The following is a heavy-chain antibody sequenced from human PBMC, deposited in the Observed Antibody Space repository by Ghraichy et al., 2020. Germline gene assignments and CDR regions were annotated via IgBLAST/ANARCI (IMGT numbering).Heavy chain of an antibody. D-gene: IGHD6-13*01. J-gene: IGHJ5*02. CDR1: GGSISSGDYY. V-gene: IGHV4-30-4*01. CDR2: IYYGGTT. Sequence: SLNISCTVSGGSISSGDYYWSWIRQPPGKGLEWIGYIYYGGTTYYNPSLMSRVTISVDTSKNQFSLKLTSVTAADTAVYFCARESSQAGTNWFDPWGQGTLVTVSS. CDR3: ARESSQAGTNWFDP.